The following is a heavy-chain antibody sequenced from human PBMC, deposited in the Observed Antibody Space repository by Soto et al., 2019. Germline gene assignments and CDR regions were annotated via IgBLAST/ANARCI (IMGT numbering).Heavy chain of an antibody. D-gene: IGHD3-22*01. Sequence: ASVKVSCKVSGYTLTELSMHWVRQAPGKGLEWMGGFDPEDGETIYAQKFQGRVTMTGDTSTDTAYMELSSLRSEDTAVYYCAPSGGHYYDSSGYYLAEPYGMDVWGQGTTVTVSS. CDR2: FDPEDGET. J-gene: IGHJ6*02. V-gene: IGHV1-24*01. CDR1: GYTLTELS. CDR3: APSGGHYYDSSGYYLAEPYGMDV.